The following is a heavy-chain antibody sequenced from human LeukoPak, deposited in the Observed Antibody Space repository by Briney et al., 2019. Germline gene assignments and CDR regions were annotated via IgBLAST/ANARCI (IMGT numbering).Heavy chain of an antibody. D-gene: IGHD3-22*01. V-gene: IGHV3-9*01. Sequence: GGSLRLSCAASGFTFDDYGMSWVRQAPGKGLEWVSGISWNSGSIGYADSVKGRFTISRDNAKNSLYLQMNSLRAEDTALYYCAKGMLRYDSRGYPLDYWGQGTLVTVSS. CDR3: AKGMLRYDSRGYPLDY. CDR1: GFTFDDYG. J-gene: IGHJ4*02. CDR2: ISWNSGSI.